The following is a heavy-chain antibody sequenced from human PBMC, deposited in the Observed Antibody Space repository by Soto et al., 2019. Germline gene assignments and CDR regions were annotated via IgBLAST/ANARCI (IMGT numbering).Heavy chain of an antibody. CDR1: GFTVSSNY. V-gene: IGHV3-53*01. D-gene: IGHD6-19*01. Sequence: QPGGSLRLSCAASGFTVSSNYMSWVRQAPGKGLEWVSVIYSGGSTYYADSVKGRFTISRDNSKNTLYLQMNSLRAEDTAVYYCARPGYSSGWYRFDIWGQGTMVTVSS. CDR2: IYSGGST. J-gene: IGHJ3*02. CDR3: ARPGYSSGWYRFDI.